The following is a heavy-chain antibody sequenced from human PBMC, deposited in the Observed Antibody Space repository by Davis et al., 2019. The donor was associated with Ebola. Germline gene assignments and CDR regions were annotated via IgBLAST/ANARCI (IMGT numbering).Heavy chain of an antibody. CDR1: GFTFSSYA. D-gene: IGHD4-17*01. CDR2: ISYDGSNK. Sequence: GGSLRLSCAASGFTFSSYAMHWVRQAPGKGLEWVAVISYDGSNKYYADSVKGRFTISRDNSKNTLYLQMNSLRAEDTAVYHCARDQGNYGDVPYYYYGMDVWGQGTTVTVSS. V-gene: IGHV3-30-3*01. J-gene: IGHJ6*02. CDR3: ARDQGNYGDVPYYYYGMDV.